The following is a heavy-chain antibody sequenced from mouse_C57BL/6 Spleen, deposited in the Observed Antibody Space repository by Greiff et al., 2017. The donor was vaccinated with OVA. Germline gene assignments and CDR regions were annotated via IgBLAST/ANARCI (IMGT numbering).Heavy chain of an antibody. D-gene: IGHD2-3*01. CDR3: TTDGYTGFAY. Sequence: VQLQQSGAELVRPGASVKLSCTASGFNIKDDYMHWVKQRPEQGLEWIGWIDPENGDTEYASKFQGKATITADTSSNTAYLQLSSLTSEDTAVYYCTTDGYTGFAYWGQGTLVTVSA. J-gene: IGHJ3*01. V-gene: IGHV14-4*01. CDR2: IDPENGDT. CDR1: GFNIKDDY.